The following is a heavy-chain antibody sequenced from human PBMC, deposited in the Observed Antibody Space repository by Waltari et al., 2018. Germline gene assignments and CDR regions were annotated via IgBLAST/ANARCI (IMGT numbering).Heavy chain of an antibody. V-gene: IGHV4-39*07. J-gene: IGHJ6*02. CDR1: GGSISSSSYY. CDR2: IYYSGST. Sequence: QLQLQESGPGLVKPSETLSLTCTVSGGSISSSSYYWGWIRQPPGKGLEWIGSIYYSGSTYYNPSLKSRVTISVDTSKNQFSLKLSSLRSEDTAVYYCARAVVAATRSYYGMDVWGQGTTVTVSS. CDR3: ARAVVAATRSYYGMDV. D-gene: IGHD2-15*01.